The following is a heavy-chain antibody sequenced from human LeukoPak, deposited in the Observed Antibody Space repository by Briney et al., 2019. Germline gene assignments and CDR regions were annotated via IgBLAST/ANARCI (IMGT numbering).Heavy chain of an antibody. CDR3: ARIGGEYGSGSYYLTD. CDR2: IYYSGST. CDR1: GGSISSYY. D-gene: IGHD3-10*01. J-gene: IGHJ4*02. Sequence: PSETLSLTCTVSGGSISSYYWSWIRQPPGKGLEWIGYIYYSGSTNYNPSLKSRVTISVDTSKNQFSLKLSSVTAADTAVYYCARIGGEYGSGSYYLTDWGQGTLVTVSS. V-gene: IGHV4-59*01.